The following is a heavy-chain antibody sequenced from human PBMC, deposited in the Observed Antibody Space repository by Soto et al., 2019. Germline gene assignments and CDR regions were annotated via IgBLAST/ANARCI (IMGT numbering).Heavy chain of an antibody. CDR3: ARGGSGDIVVVAAIDY. CDR2: IFYSGST. CDR1: GGSISSGNYY. D-gene: IGHD2-15*01. V-gene: IGHV4-31*03. Sequence: QVQLQESGPGLVKPSQTLSLTCTVSGGSISSGNYYWSWIRQHPGKGLEWIGYIFYSGSTYYNPSLKSRVTISVDTSKNQFSLKLGSVTAAETAVYYCARGGSGDIVVVAAIDYWGQGTLVTVSS. J-gene: IGHJ4*02.